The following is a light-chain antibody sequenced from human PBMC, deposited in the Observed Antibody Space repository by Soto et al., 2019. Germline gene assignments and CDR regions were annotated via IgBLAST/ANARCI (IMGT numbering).Light chain of an antibody. Sequence: QSVLTQPRSVSGSPGQSVTISCTGTSSDVGGYNYVSWYQQHPDKAPKLIIYEVVQRPSGVPDRFSGSKSGNTASLTVSGLQAADEADYFCKSYAGSNTYVFGSGTKVTVL. CDR3: KSYAGSNTYV. CDR1: SSDVGGYNY. J-gene: IGLJ1*01. V-gene: IGLV2-11*01. CDR2: EVV.